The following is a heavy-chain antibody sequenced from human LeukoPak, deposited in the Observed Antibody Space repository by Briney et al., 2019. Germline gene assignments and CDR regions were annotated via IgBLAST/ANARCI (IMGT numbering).Heavy chain of an antibody. V-gene: IGHV3-66*01. CDR2: ISTGGSA. CDR3: ARVSGDSGYDTLVY. J-gene: IGHJ4*02. Sequence: GGSLRLSCAASGFTISSNYMNWVRQAPGKGLEWVSVISTGGSAYYANSVKGRFTISRDYSKNTLYLQMNSLRAEDTAVYYCARVSGDSGYDTLVYWGQGTLVTVSS. CDR1: GFTISSNY. D-gene: IGHD5-12*01.